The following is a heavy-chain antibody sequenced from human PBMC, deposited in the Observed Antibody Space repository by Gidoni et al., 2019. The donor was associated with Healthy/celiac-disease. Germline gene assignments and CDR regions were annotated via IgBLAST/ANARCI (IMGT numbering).Heavy chain of an antibody. CDR1: GFTFSSYA. V-gene: IGHV3-23*01. Sequence: EVQLLESGGGLVQPGGSLRLSCAASGFTFSSYAMSWVRQAPGKGLEWVSAISGSGGSTYYADSGKGRFTISRDNSKNTLYLQMNSLRAEDTAVYYCAKVITSDIVVVPAAIPGAFDIWGQGTMVTVSS. D-gene: IGHD2-2*02. J-gene: IGHJ3*02. CDR3: AKVITSDIVVVPAAIPGAFDI. CDR2: ISGSGGST.